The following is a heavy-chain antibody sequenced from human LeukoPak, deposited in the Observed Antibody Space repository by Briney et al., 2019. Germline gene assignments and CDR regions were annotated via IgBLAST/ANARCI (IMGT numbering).Heavy chain of an antibody. V-gene: IGHV3-7*04. CDR3: ARDRGIAVVDDY. CDR2: IDQSGGRN. CDR1: GFTFSRFW. Sequence: GGSLRLSCAASGFTFSRFWMNWVRQAPGRGLEWVANIDQSGGRNNYVDSVKGRFTISRDNAKNSLYLQMNSLRAEDTAVYYCARDRGIAVVDDYWGQGTLVTVSS. J-gene: IGHJ4*02. D-gene: IGHD6-19*01.